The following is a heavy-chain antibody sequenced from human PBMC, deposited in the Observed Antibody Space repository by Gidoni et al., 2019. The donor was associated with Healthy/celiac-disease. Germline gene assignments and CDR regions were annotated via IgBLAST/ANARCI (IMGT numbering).Heavy chain of an antibody. D-gene: IGHD5-18*01. CDR1: GGSFSGYY. CDR2: INHSGST. J-gene: IGHJ4*02. Sequence: QVQLQQWGAGLLKPSETLYLTCAVYGGSFSGYYWSWIRQPPGKGLEWFGEINHSGSTNYNPSLKSRVTISVDTSKNQFSLKLSSVTAADTAVYYCARVETAMVSPSFDYWGQGTLVTVSS. CDR3: ARVETAMVSPSFDY. V-gene: IGHV4-34*01.